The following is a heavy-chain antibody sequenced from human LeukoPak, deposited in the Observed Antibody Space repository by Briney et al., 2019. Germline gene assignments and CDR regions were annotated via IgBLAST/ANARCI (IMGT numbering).Heavy chain of an antibody. D-gene: IGHD3-10*01. Sequence: SETLSLTCSVSGDSISSRNWWTWVRQTPEKGLEWIGEIYHTGSTNYNPSVESRVTISIDKSKNQFSLILNSVTAADTALYYCARGMRFDTLFSAFDVWGQGTMVSVSS. J-gene: IGHJ3*01. CDR1: GDSISSRNW. CDR2: IYHTGST. CDR3: ARGMRFDTLFSAFDV. V-gene: IGHV4-4*02.